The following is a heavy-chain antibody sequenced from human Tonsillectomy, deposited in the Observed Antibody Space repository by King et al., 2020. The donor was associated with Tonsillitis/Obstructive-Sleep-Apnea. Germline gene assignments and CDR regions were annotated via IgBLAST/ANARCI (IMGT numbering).Heavy chain of an antibody. V-gene: IGHV3-15*01. D-gene: IGHD4-17*01. J-gene: IGHJ6*03. CDR2: IKTKTDGGTT. CDR3: STSDDYGDYYYYYMDV. CDR1: GFIFRSAW. Sequence: VQLVESGGGLVKPGGSLRLSCVASGFIFRSAWMNWVRQAPGKGLEWVGRIKTKTDGGTTDYAAPVNGRFTISRDDSKNTLYLQMNSLKSEDTAVYYCSTSDDYGDYYYYYMDVWGKGPTVTVSS.